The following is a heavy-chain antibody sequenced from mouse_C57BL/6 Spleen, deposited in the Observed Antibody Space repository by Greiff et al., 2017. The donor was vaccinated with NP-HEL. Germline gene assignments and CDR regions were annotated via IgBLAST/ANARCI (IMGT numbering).Heavy chain of an antibody. V-gene: IGHV1-81*01. CDR3: ARYDYGSSYGYFDV. CDR2: IYPRSGNT. CDR1: GYTFTSYG. D-gene: IGHD1-1*01. J-gene: IGHJ1*03. Sequence: LQESGAELARPGASVKLSCKASGYTFTSYGISWVKQRTGQGLEWIGEIYPRSGNTYYNEKFKGKATLTADKSSSTAYMELRSLTSEDSAVYFCARYDYGSSYGYFDVWGTGTTVTVSS.